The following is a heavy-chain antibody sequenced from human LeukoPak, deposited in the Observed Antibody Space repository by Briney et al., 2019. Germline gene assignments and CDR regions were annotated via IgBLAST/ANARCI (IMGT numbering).Heavy chain of an antibody. D-gene: IGHD3-16*01. CDR2: ISYDGNNK. V-gene: IGHV3-30*04. CDR1: GFTFSNYA. CDR3: TTVYDGN. Sequence: PGTSLRLSCAASGFTFSNYAMHWVRQAPGEGLEWVAVISYDGNNKYHADSVKGRFTISRDNSKNTLYLQMNSLKTEDTAVYYCTTVYDGNWGQGTLVTVSS. J-gene: IGHJ4*02.